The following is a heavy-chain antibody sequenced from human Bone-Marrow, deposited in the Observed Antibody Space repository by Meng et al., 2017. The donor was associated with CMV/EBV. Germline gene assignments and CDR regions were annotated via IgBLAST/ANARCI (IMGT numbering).Heavy chain of an antibody. V-gene: IGHV4-4*07. J-gene: IGHJ4*02. CDR2: IYTSGST. CDR3: ARDLVVAGGYFDY. CDR1: GGSSSSYY. Sequence: CTVSGGSSSSYYWSWIRQPAGKGLEWIGRIYTSGSTNYNPSLKSRVTMSVDTSKNQFSLKLSSVTAADTAVYYCARDLVVAGGYFDYWGQGTLVTVSS. D-gene: IGHD6-19*01.